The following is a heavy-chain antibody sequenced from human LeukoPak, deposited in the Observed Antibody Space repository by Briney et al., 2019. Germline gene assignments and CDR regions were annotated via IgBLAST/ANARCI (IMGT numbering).Heavy chain of an antibody. Sequence: GGSLRLSCAASGFTFSSYAMRWVRQAPGKGLEWVSAISGSGGSTYYADSVKGRFTISRDNSKNTLYLQMNSLRAEDTAVYYCAKDLGNMIVVVLDAFDIWGQGTMVTVSS. CDR3: AKDLGNMIVVVLDAFDI. J-gene: IGHJ3*02. V-gene: IGHV3-23*01. CDR1: GFTFSSYA. D-gene: IGHD3-22*01. CDR2: ISGSGGST.